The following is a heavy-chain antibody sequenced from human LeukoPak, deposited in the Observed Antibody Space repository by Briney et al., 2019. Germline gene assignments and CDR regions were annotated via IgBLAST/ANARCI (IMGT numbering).Heavy chain of an antibody. Sequence: GASVKVSCKASGGTFSSYAISWVRQAPGQRLEWMGWINAGNGNTKYSQKFQGRVTITRDTSASTAYMELSSLRSEDTAVYYCARDGFYSGFLSLFDYWGQGTLVTVSS. D-gene: IGHD5-12*01. CDR2: INAGNGNT. V-gene: IGHV1-3*01. CDR3: ARDGFYSGFLSLFDY. CDR1: GGTFSSYA. J-gene: IGHJ4*02.